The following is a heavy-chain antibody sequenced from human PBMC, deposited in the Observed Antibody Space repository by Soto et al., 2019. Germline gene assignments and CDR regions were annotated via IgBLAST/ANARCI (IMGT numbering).Heavy chain of an antibody. Sequence: QVQLQQGGAGLLKPSKTLSLTCAVYGGSVSSGSYYWSWIRQPPGKGRGWIGEISHSGGTQFNQSLKRRVTISVDTSKNQFPLKMSFVTAADTALYYCARVERGTATTVVDAFDIWGPGTMVTVSS. D-gene: IGHD1-1*01. CDR1: GGSVSSGSYY. CDR3: ARVERGTATTVVDAFDI. CDR2: ISHSGGT. J-gene: IGHJ3*02. V-gene: IGHV4-34*01.